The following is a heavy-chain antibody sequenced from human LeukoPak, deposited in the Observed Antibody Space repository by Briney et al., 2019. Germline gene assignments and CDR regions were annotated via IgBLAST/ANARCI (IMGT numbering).Heavy chain of an antibody. Sequence: ASVKVSCKASGYTFTGYYMHWVRQAPGQGLEWMGWINPNSGGTNYAQKFQGRVTMTRDTSISTAYMELSRLRSDDTAVYYCAPALGYCISTSWYISGILGYWGQGTLVTVSS. J-gene: IGHJ4*02. D-gene: IGHD2-2*01. CDR3: APALGYCISTSWYISGILGY. CDR1: GYTFTGYY. V-gene: IGHV1-2*02. CDR2: INPNSGGT.